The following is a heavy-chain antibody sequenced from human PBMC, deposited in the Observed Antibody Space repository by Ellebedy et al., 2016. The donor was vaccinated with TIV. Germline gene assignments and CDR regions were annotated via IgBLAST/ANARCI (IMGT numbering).Heavy chain of an antibody. J-gene: IGHJ3*01. CDR2: ISRNEYYI. V-gene: IGHV3-21*01. Sequence: PGGSLRLSCVASGFTFSGYAMNWVRQAPGKGLEWVSSISRNEYYIYYADSVKGRFTSSRDNARNSVSLQMNSLRVEDTAVYYCARWSIDYDIFWGQGTMVTVSS. CDR3: ARWSIDYDIF. D-gene: IGHD3-9*01. CDR1: GFTFSGYA.